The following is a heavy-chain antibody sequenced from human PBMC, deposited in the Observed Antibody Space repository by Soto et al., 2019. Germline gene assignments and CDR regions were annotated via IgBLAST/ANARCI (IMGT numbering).Heavy chain of an antibody. Sequence: QVQLVQSGAEVKKPGASVKVSCKVSGYTLTELSMHWVRQAPGKGLEWMGDFDPEDGETIYAQKFQGRVTMTEAKSTATADMELSSLRSEDTAVYYCATDRRIVGATTWGWGWFDPWGQGTLVTVSS. CDR3: ATDRRIVGATTWGWGWFDP. V-gene: IGHV1-24*01. CDR2: FDPEDGET. D-gene: IGHD1-26*01. J-gene: IGHJ5*02. CDR1: GYTLTELS.